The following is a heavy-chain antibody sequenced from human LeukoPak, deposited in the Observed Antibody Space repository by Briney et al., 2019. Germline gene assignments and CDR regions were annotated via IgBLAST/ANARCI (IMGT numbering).Heavy chain of an antibody. Sequence: SETLSLTCTVSGGSISSYYWSWIRQPPGKGLEWIGYIYYSGSTNYNPSLKSRVTISVDTSKNQFSLKLSSVTAADTAVYYCARGESGSYFWLGEPFDYWGQGTLVTVSS. V-gene: IGHV4-59*08. CDR2: IYYSGST. CDR1: GGSISSYY. CDR3: ARGESGSYFWLGEPFDY. D-gene: IGHD1-26*01. J-gene: IGHJ4*02.